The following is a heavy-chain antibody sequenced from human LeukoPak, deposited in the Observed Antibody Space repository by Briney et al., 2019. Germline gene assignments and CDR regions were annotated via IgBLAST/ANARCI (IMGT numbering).Heavy chain of an antibody. V-gene: IGHV5-10-1*01. D-gene: IGHD3-16*01. J-gene: IGHJ4*02. CDR3: ARHLGDHYSTPPDY. Sequence: GESLKISCKGSGYSFTSYWIGWVRQMPGKGLEWMGRIDPSDSYTNYSPSFQGHVTISADKSISTAYLQWSSLKASDTAMYYCARHLGDHYSTPPDYWGQGTLVTVSS. CDR1: GYSFTSYW. CDR2: IDPSDSYT.